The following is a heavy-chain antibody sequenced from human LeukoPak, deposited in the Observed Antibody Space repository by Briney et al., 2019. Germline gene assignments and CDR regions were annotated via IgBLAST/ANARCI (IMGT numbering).Heavy chain of an antibody. CDR3: VREARGYHYTYFDY. CDR1: GFTLGGHD. CDR2: VSAGHHA. Sequence: PGGSLRLSCTASGFTLGGHDMHWVRQTTGGGLEWVAAVSAGHHAFYAGSVKGRFTVSREDAKNSLYLQMNSLRAGDMAVYYCVREARGYHYTYFDYWGQGSLVTVSS. V-gene: IGHV3-13*01. D-gene: IGHD5-18*01. J-gene: IGHJ4*02.